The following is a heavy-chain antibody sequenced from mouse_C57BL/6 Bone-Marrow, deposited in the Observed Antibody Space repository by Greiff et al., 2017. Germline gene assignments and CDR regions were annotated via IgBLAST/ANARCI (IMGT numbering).Heavy chain of an antibody. V-gene: IGHV5-12*01. D-gene: IGHD2-3*01. CDR3: ARRGYDGYYDYAMDY. CDR2: ISNGGGST. J-gene: IGHJ4*01. CDR1: GFTFSDYY. Sequence: EVQRVESGGGLVQPGGSLKLSCAASGFTFSDYYMYWVRQTPEKRLEWVAYISNGGGSTYYPDTVKGRFTISRDNAKNTLYLQMSRLKSEDTARYYCARRGYDGYYDYAMDYWGQGTSVTVSS.